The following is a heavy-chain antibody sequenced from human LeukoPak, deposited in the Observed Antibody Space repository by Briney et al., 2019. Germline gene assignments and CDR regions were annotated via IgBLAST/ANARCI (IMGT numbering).Heavy chain of an antibody. D-gene: IGHD1-26*01. J-gene: IGHJ4*02. CDR2: IKSKTDGGTT. CDR1: GFTFSSYW. Sequence: ESGGSLRLSCAASGFTFSSYWMSWVRQAPGKGLEWVGRIKSKTDGGTTDYAAPVKGRFTISRDDSKNTLYLQMNSLKTEDTAVYYCTTERDWDMWGLLAYYFDYWGQGTLVTVSS. V-gene: IGHV3-15*01. CDR3: TTERDWDMWGLLAYYFDY.